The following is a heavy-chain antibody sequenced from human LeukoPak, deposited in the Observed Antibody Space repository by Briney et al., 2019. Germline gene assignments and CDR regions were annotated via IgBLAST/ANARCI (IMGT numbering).Heavy chain of an antibody. Sequence: PSETLSLTCAVYGGSFSGYYWSWIRQPPGKGLEWFGEINHSGSTNYNPSLKSRVTISVDTSKNQFSLKLSSVTAADTAVYYCARVRVPPYDYVWGSYRYFDYWGQGTLVTVSS. V-gene: IGHV4-34*01. CDR2: INHSGST. CDR3: ARVRVPPYDYVWGSYRYFDY. J-gene: IGHJ4*02. D-gene: IGHD3-16*02. CDR1: GGSFSGYY.